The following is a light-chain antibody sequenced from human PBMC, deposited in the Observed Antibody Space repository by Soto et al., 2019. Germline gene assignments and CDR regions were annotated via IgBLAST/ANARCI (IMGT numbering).Light chain of an antibody. CDR3: LQHNAYPWA. Sequence: DIQMTQSPSSLSASVGDRVTITCRASQGIRSDLVWYQQKPGKPPERLIYAASTLQGGVPSRFSGSGSGTQFTLTISSLQPEDFATYYCLQHNAYPWAFGQGTSVEV. V-gene: IGKV1-17*01. CDR2: AAS. J-gene: IGKJ1*01. CDR1: QGIRSD.